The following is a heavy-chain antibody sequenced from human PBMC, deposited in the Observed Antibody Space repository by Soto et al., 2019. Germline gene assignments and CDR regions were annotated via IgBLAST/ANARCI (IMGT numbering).Heavy chain of an antibody. CDR3: ARAYYYGSGSYYRGPFEY. V-gene: IGHV5-51*01. J-gene: IGHJ4*02. D-gene: IGHD3-10*01. CDR2: IYPGDSDT. CDR1: GYSFTSYW. Sequence: GESLQISCKGSGYSFTSYWIGWVRQMPGKGLEWMGIIYPGDSDTRYSPSFQGQVTISADKSISTAYLQWSSLKASDTAMYYCARAYYYGSGSYYRGPFEYWGKGTLVTVS.